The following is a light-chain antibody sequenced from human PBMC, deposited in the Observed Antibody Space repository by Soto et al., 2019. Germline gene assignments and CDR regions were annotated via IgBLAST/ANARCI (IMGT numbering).Light chain of an antibody. CDR1: SSDVGRYNV. J-gene: IGLJ1*01. CDR2: EGN. CDR3: CSYAGSSTFV. V-gene: IGLV2-23*01. Sequence: QSALTQPASVSGSPGQSITISCTGTSSDVGRYNVVSWFQQHPGKAPKLMIYEGNKRTSGVSSRFSGSKSGNTASLTISGLQAEDEADYYCCSYAGSSTFVFGTGTKLTVL.